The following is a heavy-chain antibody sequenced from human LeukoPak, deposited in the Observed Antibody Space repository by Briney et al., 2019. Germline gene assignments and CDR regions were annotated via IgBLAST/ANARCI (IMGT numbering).Heavy chain of an antibody. Sequence: PGGSLRLSCAASGFTFSSYGMHWVRQAPGKGLEWVAVIWYDGSNKYYADSVKGRFTISRDNSKNTLYLQMNSLRAEDTAVYYCARDLLRRGLGPKRDAFDIWGQGTMVTVSS. CDR2: IWYDGSNK. CDR3: ARDLLRRGLGPKRDAFDI. D-gene: IGHD3-10*01. CDR1: GFTFSSYG. J-gene: IGHJ3*02. V-gene: IGHV3-33*01.